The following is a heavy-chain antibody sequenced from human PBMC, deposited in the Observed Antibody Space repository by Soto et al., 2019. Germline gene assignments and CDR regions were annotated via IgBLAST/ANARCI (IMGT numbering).Heavy chain of an antibody. Sequence: ASVKVSCKASGYTFTSYYMHWVRQAPGQGLEWMGIINPSGGSTSYAQKFQGRVTMTRDTSTSTVYMELSSLRSEDTAVYYCGLRDCSSTSCYVGEDAFDIWGQGTMVTVSS. CDR1: GYTFTSYY. V-gene: IGHV1-46*01. J-gene: IGHJ3*02. CDR3: GLRDCSSTSCYVGEDAFDI. CDR2: INPSGGST. D-gene: IGHD2-2*01.